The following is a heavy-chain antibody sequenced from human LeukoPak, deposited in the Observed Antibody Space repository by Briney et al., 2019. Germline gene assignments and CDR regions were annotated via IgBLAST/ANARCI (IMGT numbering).Heavy chain of an antibody. Sequence: ASVKVSCKASGYTFSNYGISRVRQTPGLGLEWMGWTSYNGNTNYAQKIQDRVTMTTDTSTTTAYMELRSLESDDTAVYYCARHSGSGWQALGYWGQGTLVTVSS. CDR1: GYTFSNYG. J-gene: IGHJ4*02. D-gene: IGHD6-19*01. CDR3: ARHSGSGWQALGY. CDR2: TSYNGNT. V-gene: IGHV1-18*04.